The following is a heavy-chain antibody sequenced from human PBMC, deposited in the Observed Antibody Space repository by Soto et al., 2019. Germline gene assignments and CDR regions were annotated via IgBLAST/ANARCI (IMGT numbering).Heavy chain of an antibody. CDR3: ARDRYSGSSPGDY. CDR2: ITSDGSGT. Sequence: GGSLRLSCTTSGFTFSSYWMHWVRQVPGKGLVWVSRITSDGSGTNYADSVKGRFAISRDNAKNTLYLQMHSLRAEDTAVYYCARDRYSGSSPGDYWGQGTLVTVSS. V-gene: IGHV3-74*01. CDR1: GFTFSSYW. D-gene: IGHD1-26*01. J-gene: IGHJ4*02.